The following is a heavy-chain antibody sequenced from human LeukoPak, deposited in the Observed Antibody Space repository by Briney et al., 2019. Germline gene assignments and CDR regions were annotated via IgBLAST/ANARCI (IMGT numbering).Heavy chain of an antibody. D-gene: IGHD3-3*01. J-gene: IGHJ4*02. CDR3: ARVPYDFWSGESYYFDY. CDR2: IYSSGST. CDR1: GASINSFY. Sequence: PSETLSLTCTVSGASINSFYWSWIRQPPGKGLEWIGYIYSSGSTNYNPSLKSRVTISVDTSKNQFSLKLTSMTAADTAVYHCARVPYDFWSGESYYFDYWGQGTLVTVSS. V-gene: IGHV4-59*01.